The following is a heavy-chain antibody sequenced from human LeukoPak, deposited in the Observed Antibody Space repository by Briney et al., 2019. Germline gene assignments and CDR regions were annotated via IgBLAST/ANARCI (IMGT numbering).Heavy chain of an antibody. D-gene: IGHD4-11*01. CDR1: GFTFSNYA. Sequence: PGGSLRLSCVASGFTFSNYAMSWVRQAPGKGLEWVSGITGSGGSTYYADSVKGRFTISRDNAKNTLYLQMNSLRAEDTAVYYCARNDYSNVGDWFDPWGQGTLVTVSS. J-gene: IGHJ5*02. V-gene: IGHV3-23*01. CDR2: ITGSGGST. CDR3: ARNDYSNVGDWFDP.